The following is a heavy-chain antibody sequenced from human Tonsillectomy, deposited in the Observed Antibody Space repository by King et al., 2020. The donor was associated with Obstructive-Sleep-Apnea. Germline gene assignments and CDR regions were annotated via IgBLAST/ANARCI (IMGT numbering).Heavy chain of an antibody. V-gene: IGHV4-59*08. CDR2: ISYSGTT. Sequence: VQLQESGPGLVKPSETLSLTCNVSGGSISSYFWSWIRQPPGKGLEWIGDISYSGTTKYNPILKSRVTISVDTSKNQFSLKMSSVTAADTAVYSCATHDLELRPFDYWGQGALVTVSS. D-gene: IGHD1-7*01. CDR1: GGSISSYF. CDR3: ATHDLELRPFDY. J-gene: IGHJ4*02.